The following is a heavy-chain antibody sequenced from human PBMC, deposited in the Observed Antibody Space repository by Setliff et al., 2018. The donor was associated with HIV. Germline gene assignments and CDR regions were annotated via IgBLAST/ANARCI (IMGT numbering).Heavy chain of an antibody. CDR1: GYSFTTYW. CDR2: IYPGDSDA. CDR3: ARSGVVPAAIGYAFDI. J-gene: IGHJ3*02. Sequence: GESLKISCKSSGYSFTTYWIGWVRQMPGKGLEWMAIIYPGDSDARYSPSFQGQVTISADKSISTAYLQWSSLKASDTAMYYCARSGVVPAAIGYAFDIWGQGTVVTVSS. D-gene: IGHD2-2*01. V-gene: IGHV5-51*01.